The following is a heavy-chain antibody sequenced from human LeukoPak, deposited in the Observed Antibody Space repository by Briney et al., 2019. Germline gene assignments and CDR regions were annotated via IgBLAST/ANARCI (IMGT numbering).Heavy chain of an antibody. CDR2: IWFDGSNK. CDR3: ARVPTQSSYDSGEDY. J-gene: IGHJ4*02. D-gene: IGHD3-22*01. Sequence: GGSLRLSCVTSGFTFSTHGMHWVRQAPGKGLEWVAVIWFDGSNKYYADSVKGRFTISRDNAKNSLYLQMNSLRAEDTAVYYCARVPTQSSYDSGEDYWGQGTLVTVSS. V-gene: IGHV3-33*01. CDR1: GFTFSTHG.